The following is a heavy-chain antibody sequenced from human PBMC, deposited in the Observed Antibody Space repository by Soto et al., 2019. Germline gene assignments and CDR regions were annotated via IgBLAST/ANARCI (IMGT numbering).Heavy chain of an antibody. CDR3: XXXXXXXXXXXRXXDAFDI. Sequence: QVQLVQSGAEVKKPGSSVKVSCKASGGTFSSYAISWVRXXXXQGLEWMGGIIPIFGTANYAQKFQGRVTITADESXXXXXXXXXXXXXXXXXXXXXXXXXXXXXXXXRXXDAFDIWGQGTMVTVSS. J-gene: IGHJ3*02. CDR2: IIPIFGTA. CDR1: GGTFSSYA. V-gene: IGHV1-69*12.